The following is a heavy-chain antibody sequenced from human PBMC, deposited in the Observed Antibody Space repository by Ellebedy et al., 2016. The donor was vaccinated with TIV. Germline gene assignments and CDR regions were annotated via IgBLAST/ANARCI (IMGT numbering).Heavy chain of an antibody. Sequence: LSLTCAASGFTFRSYWMSWVRQAPGKGLEWVGRIRKQTNSYTTEYAASVKGRFTVSRDDSMSSLYLQMNSLKTEDTALYYCTREAYYYDRSGRWVSYYFDYWGQGTPVTVSS. CDR3: TREAYYYDRSGRWVSYYFDY. CDR1: GFTFRSYW. D-gene: IGHD3-22*01. J-gene: IGHJ4*02. CDR2: IRKQTNSYTT. V-gene: IGHV3-72*01.